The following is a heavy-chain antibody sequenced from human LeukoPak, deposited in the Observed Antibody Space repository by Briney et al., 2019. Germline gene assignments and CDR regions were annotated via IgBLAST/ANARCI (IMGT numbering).Heavy chain of an antibody. V-gene: IGHV1-46*01. D-gene: IGHD2-2*01. CDR1: GYTFTSYY. J-gene: IGHJ6*03. CDR2: INPSGGST. CDR3: ARQSRDLPHQLGYCSSTSCYGPLYYYYYMDV. Sequence: ASVKVSCKASGYTFTSYYMHWVRQAPGQGLEWMGIINPSGGSTSYAQKLQGRVTMTTDTSTSTAYMELRSLRSDDTAVYYCARQSRDLPHQLGYCSSTSCYGPLYYYYYMDVWGKGTTVTVSS.